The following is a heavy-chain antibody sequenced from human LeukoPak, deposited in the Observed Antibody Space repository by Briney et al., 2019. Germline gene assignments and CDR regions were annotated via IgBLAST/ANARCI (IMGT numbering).Heavy chain of an antibody. CDR1: GFTFGDYN. J-gene: IGHJ6*03. Sequence: GGSLRLSCAASGFTFGDYNMHWVRQAPGKGLEWVSLITWNGDSAYYADSVEGRFTISRDNSKNSLYLQMNSLRTEDTALYYCAKDKWLRGYYYYYMDVWGKGTTVTVSS. V-gene: IGHV3-43*01. CDR3: AKDKWLRGYYYYYMDV. D-gene: IGHD5-12*01. CDR2: ITWNGDSA.